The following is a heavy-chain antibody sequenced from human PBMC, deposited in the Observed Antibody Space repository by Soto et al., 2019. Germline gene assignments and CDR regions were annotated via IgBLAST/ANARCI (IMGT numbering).Heavy chain of an antibody. V-gene: IGHV4-59*01. Sequence: ASETLSLTCTVSGGSISSYYWSWIRQPPLKRLEWIGYIYYSGSTNYNPSLKSRVTISVDTSKNQFSLKLSAVTAADTAVYYCAREGRGYYVILTGYDDAFDPWGQGTLVTVSS. D-gene: IGHD3-9*01. J-gene: IGHJ5*02. CDR3: AREGRGYYVILTGYDDAFDP. CDR1: GGSISSYY. CDR2: IYYSGST.